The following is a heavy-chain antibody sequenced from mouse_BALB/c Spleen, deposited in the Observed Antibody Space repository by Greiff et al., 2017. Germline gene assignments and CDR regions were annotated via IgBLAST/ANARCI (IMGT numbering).Heavy chain of an antibody. D-gene: IGHD1-1*01. CDR1: GFTFSSYA. CDR2: ISSGGST. J-gene: IGHJ1*01. Sequence: EVQRVESGGGLVKPGGSLKLSCAASGFTFSSYAMSWVRQTPEKRLEWVASISSGGSTYYPDSVKGRFTISRDNARNILYLQMSSLRSEDTAMYYCARKVTTVVGGDWYFDVWGAGTTVTVSS. V-gene: IGHV5-6-5*01. CDR3: ARKVTTVVGGDWYFDV.